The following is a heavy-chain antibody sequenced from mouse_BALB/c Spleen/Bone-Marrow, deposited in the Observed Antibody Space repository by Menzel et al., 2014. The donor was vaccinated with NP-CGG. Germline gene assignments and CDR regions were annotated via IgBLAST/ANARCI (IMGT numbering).Heavy chain of an antibody. CDR3: ARNGYYGYSDY. CDR2: INPDSSAI. Sequence: EVKLMKSGGGLVQPGGSLKLSCAASRFDFSRYWMSWVRQAPGKGLEWIGEINPDSSAINYTPSLKDKFIISRDNAKNTLYLQMSKVRSEDTALYYCARNGYYGYSDYWGQGTTLTVSS. J-gene: IGHJ2*01. CDR1: RFDFSRYW. V-gene: IGHV4-1*02. D-gene: IGHD2-1*01.